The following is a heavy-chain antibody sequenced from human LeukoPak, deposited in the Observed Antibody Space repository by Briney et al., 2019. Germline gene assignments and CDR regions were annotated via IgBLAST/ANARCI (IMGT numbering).Heavy chain of an antibody. V-gene: IGHV1-69*04. CDR3: ARGSQHSGWYEGKAFDI. J-gene: IGHJ3*02. D-gene: IGHD6-19*01. CDR2: IIPILGIA. Sequence: SVKVSCKASGGTFSSYAISWVRQAPGQGLEWMGRIIPILGIANYAQKFQGRVTITADKSTSTAYMELSSLRSEDTAVYYCARGSQHSGWYEGKAFDIWGQGTMVTVSS. CDR1: GGTFSSYA.